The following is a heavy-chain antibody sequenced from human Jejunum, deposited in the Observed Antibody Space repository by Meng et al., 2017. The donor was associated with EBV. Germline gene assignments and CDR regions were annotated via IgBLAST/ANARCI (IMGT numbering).Heavy chain of an antibody. CDR2: IKSKINGGTT. CDR3: VTEPHFTH. D-gene: IGHD2/OR15-2a*01. V-gene: IGHV3-15*01. Sequence: VELVESGGGLVKPGVSLRLSCAVSGFSFSNAWMSWVRQAPGKGLEWVGRIKSKINGGTTDTAAPVKGRFTTSRDDSENTLYLQMNSLKTEDSAVYYCVTEPHFTHWGQGTLVTVSS. CDR1: GFSFSNAW. J-gene: IGHJ4*02.